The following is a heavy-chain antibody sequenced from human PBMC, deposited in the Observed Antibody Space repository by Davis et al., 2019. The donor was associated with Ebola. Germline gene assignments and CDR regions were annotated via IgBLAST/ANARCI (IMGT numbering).Heavy chain of an antibody. CDR1: GYTFTSYY. J-gene: IGHJ6*02. D-gene: IGHD3-9*01. Sequence: ASVKVSCKASGYTFTSYYMHWVRQAPGQGLEWMGWISAYNGNTNYAQKLQGRVTMTTDTSTSTAYMELRSLRSDDTAVYYCARDVSRLVHYGMDVWGQGTTVTVSS. CDR2: ISAYNGNT. CDR3: ARDVSRLVHYGMDV. V-gene: IGHV1-18*04.